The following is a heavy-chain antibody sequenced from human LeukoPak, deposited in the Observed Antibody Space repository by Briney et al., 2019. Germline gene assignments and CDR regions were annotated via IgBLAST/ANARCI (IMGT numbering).Heavy chain of an antibody. CDR2: ISSSSSYI. CDR1: GFTLSSYS. Sequence: PGGSLRLSCAASGFTLSSYSMNWVRQAPGKGLEWVSSISSSSSYIYYADSVKGRFTISRDNAKNSLYLQMNSLRAEDTAVYYCAREPYYYGSGSSPDYYGMDVWGQGTTVTVSS. V-gene: IGHV3-21*01. CDR3: AREPYYYGSGSSPDYYGMDV. J-gene: IGHJ6*02. D-gene: IGHD3-10*01.